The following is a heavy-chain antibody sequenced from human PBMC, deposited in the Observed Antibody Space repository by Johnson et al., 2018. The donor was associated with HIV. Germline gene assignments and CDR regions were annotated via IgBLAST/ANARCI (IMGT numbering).Heavy chain of an antibody. D-gene: IGHD3-16*01. CDR1: GFSFSDYY. CDR2: ISSSGGTK. V-gene: IGHV3-11*04. CDR3: ARDGGRGDFDI. Sequence: VQLVESGGGLVKPGGSLRLSCAASGFSFSDYYMTWIRQAPGKGLEWVSYISSSGGTKYYADSLKGRFTISRDNAKNSLYLQMNSLRVEDTAVYYCARDGGRGDFDIWGQGTMVTVSS. J-gene: IGHJ3*02.